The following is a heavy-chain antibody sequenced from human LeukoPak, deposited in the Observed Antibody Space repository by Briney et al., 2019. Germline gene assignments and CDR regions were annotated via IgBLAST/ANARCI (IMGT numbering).Heavy chain of an antibody. J-gene: IGHJ6*02. CDR3: AKEVVEVIPTAVDGELYFYYYGMDV. Sequence: TGGSLRLSCVAYEFTFEDYAMAWVRQVPGKGLEWVSLVSGVGYTTYYADSVKGRFSIARDNRNKSLYLQMNSLRADATALHYCAKEVVEVIPTAVDGELYFYYYGMDVWGQGTTVIVSS. D-gene: IGHD2-2*01. CDR2: VSGVGYTT. V-gene: IGHV3-43*02. CDR1: EFTFEDYA.